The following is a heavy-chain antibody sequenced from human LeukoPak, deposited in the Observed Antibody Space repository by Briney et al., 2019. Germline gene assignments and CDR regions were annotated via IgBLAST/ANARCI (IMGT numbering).Heavy chain of an antibody. CDR1: GFTFSSYS. V-gene: IGHV3-21*01. J-gene: IGHJ6*02. CDR2: ISSSSSYI. Sequence: PGGSLRLSCAASGFTFSSYSMNWVRQAPGKGLEWVSSISSSSSYIYYADSVKGRFTISRDNSKNTVYLQMNSLRAEDTALYYCARERDGYCGGDCYYYYGMDVWGQGTTVTVSS. D-gene: IGHD2-21*02. CDR3: ARERDGYCGGDCYYYYGMDV.